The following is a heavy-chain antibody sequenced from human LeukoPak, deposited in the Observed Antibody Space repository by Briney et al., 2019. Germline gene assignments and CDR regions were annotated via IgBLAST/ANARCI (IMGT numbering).Heavy chain of an antibody. J-gene: IGHJ6*02. CDR1: GYTFTSYY. V-gene: IGHV1-46*01. D-gene: IGHD2-2*01. CDR3: ARDQDIVVVPAASAHYYYYYGVDV. Sequence: ASVKVSCKASGYTFTSYYMHWVRQAPGQGLEWMGIINPIGGSTSYAQKFQGRVTMTRDTSTSTVYMELSSLRSEDTAVYYCARDQDIVVVPAASAHYYYYYGVDVWGQGTTVTVSS. CDR2: INPIGGST.